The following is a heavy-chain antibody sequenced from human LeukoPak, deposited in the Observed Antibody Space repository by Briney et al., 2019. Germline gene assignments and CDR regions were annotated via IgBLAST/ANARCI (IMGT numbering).Heavy chain of an antibody. CDR3: AKLRFSPMIVVAPPSW. V-gene: IGHV3-23*01. Sequence: GGSLRLSCAASGFTFSSYAMSWVRQAPGKGLEWVSAIGGSGGSTYYADSVKGRFTISRDNSKNTLYLQMNSLRAEDTAVYYCAKLRFSPMIVVAPPSWWGQGTLVTVSS. CDR1: GFTFSSYA. D-gene: IGHD3-22*01. J-gene: IGHJ4*02. CDR2: IGGSGGST.